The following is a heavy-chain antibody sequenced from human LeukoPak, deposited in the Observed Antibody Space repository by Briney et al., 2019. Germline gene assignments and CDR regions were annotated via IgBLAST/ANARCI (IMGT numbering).Heavy chain of an antibody. D-gene: IGHD3-16*01. CDR3: VRTDLVGWYFDL. Sequence: TGGSLRLSCAASGFTFSYYWMHWVRQAPGKGLVWVSRISGDGGSIIYADSVKGRFTISRDNAKNTLSLQMNSLRAEDAAVYYCVRTDLVGWYFDLWGRGTLVTVSS. J-gene: IGHJ2*01. CDR1: GFTFSYYW. V-gene: IGHV3-74*01. CDR2: ISGDGGSI.